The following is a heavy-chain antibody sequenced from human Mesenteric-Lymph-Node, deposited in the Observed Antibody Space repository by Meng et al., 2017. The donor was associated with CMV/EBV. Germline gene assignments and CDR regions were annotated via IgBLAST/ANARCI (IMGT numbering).Heavy chain of an antibody. V-gene: IGHV4-39*01. CDR3: ARGVFERWLQPVDC. CDR2: IFSTGST. J-gene: IGHJ4*02. Sequence: SGGSISTNLYYWGLIRQPPGKGLEWVGTIFSTGSTYNNPSLKSRDTISVDTSKNQFSLKLSSVTAADTAVYYCARGVFERWLQPVDCWGQGTLVTVSS. D-gene: IGHD5-24*01. CDR1: GGSISTNLYY.